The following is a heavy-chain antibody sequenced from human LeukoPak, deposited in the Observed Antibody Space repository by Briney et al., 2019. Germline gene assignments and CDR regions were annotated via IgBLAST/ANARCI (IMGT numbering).Heavy chain of an antibody. D-gene: IGHD5-18*01. CDR2: INPSSGGT. V-gene: IGHV1-2*02. J-gene: IGHJ4*02. CDR3: ARSTDTAGDY. CDR1: GYTFTGYY. Sequence: ASVKVSCKASGYTFTGYYMHRVRQAPGQGLEWMGWINPSSGGTNYAQKFQGRVTMTRDTSISTAYMELSRLRSDDTAVYCCARSTDTAGDYWGQGTLVTVSS.